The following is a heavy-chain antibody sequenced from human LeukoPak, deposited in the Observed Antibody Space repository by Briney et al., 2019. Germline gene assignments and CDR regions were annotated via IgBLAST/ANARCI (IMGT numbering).Heavy chain of an antibody. CDR1: GGSISSSSYY. Sequence: SETLSLTCTVSGGSISSSSYYWGWIRQPPGKGLEWIGSIYYSGSTYYEPSLKSRVTMPVDTSTNQSSLKLSSVTAAVTAVYYCARHRGVYSSGWYSDFDYWGQGTLVTVSS. CDR2: IYYSGST. J-gene: IGHJ4*02. CDR3: ARHRGVYSSGWYSDFDY. V-gene: IGHV4-39*01. D-gene: IGHD6-19*01.